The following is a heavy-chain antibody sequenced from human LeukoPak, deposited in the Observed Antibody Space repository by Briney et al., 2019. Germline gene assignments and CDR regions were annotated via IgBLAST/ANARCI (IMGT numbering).Heavy chain of an antibody. CDR1: GGSISSSSYY. CDR2: IYYSGST. D-gene: IGHD3-10*01. V-gene: IGHV4-39*01. J-gene: IGHJ4*02. CDR3: ARHGNYYGSGRYY. Sequence: SETLSLTCTVSGGSISSSSYYWGWIRQPPGKGLEWIGSIYYSGSTNYNPSLKSRVTISVDTSKNQFSLKLSSVTAADTAVYYCARHGNYYGSGRYYWGQGTLVTVSS.